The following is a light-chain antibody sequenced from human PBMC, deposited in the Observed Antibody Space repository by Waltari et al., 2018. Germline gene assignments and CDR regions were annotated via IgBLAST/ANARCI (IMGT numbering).Light chain of an antibody. CDR1: QDINKE. J-gene: IGKJ4*01. Sequence: DIQMTQSPSSLSTSVGDRVNVTCRASQDINKELSWYQQKPGKAPTLLIYAASILQTGVSSRFSGSGSRTDFTLTISSLQPEDVATYYCQQDYTTPLTFGGGTKVEIK. CDR3: QQDYTTPLT. CDR2: AAS. V-gene: IGKV1-27*01.